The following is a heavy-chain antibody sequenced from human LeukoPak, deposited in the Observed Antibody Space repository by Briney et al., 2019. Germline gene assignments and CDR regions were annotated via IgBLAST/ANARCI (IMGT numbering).Heavy chain of an antibody. CDR3: ARHAAGSGWYPVDY. J-gene: IGHJ4*02. D-gene: IGHD6-19*01. V-gene: IGHV4-39*01. CDR1: GYSISSGSYY. CDR2: IFYSGST. Sequence: SETLSLTCTVSGYSISSGSYYWGWIRHPPGKGLEWLGGIFYSGSTYHNPPPKSRVPISVDTSKIQFSLKLTSVTAADTAVYYCARHAAGSGWYPVDYWGQGTLVTVSS.